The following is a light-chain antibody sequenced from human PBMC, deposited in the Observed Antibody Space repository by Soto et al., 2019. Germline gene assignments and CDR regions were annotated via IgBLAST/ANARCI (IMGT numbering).Light chain of an antibody. J-gene: IGKJ2*01. CDR2: DAS. CDR1: QSINTF. Sequence: EVLLTQSPATLSVSPGESVTLSCRASQSINTFLAWYQQKPGQAPRLLIYDASNRATGIPVRFSGSGSGTDFTLTISSLEPEDLAFYFCQQRNNWPPYTFGQGTKREIK. V-gene: IGKV3-11*01. CDR3: QQRNNWPPYT.